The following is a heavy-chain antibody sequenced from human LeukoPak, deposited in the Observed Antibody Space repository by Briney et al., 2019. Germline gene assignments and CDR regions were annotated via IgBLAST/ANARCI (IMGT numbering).Heavy chain of an antibody. CDR2: INHSGST. V-gene: IGHV4-34*01. CDR3: ARSKLDTQWLVLTYFDY. CDR1: GGSFSGYY. Sequence: SETLSLTCAVYGGSFSGYYWSWIRQPPGKGLEWIGEINHSGSTNYNPSLKSRVTISVDTSKNQFSLKLSSVTAADTAVYYCARSKLDTQWLVLTYFDYWGQGTLVTVSS. D-gene: IGHD6-19*01. J-gene: IGHJ4*02.